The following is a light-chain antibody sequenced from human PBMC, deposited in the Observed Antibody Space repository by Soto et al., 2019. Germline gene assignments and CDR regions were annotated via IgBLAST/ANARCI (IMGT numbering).Light chain of an antibody. V-gene: IGLV2-23*02. J-gene: IGLJ1*01. CDR2: DVS. CDR1: SSNVGNFNV. Sequence: QSALTQPASVSGSPVRSITISCTGTSSNVGNFNVVSWYQQHPGKAPKVIIYDVSERPSGVSHRFSGSKSGNTASLTISGLQAEDEADYYCCSYAGSGTNVFGTGTKVTVL. CDR3: CSYAGSGTNV.